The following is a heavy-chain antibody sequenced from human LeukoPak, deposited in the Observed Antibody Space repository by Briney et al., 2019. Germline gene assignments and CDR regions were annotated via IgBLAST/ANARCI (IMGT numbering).Heavy chain of an antibody. Sequence: GGSLRLSCAASGFTFSSYSMNWVRQAPGKGLEWVSSISSSSSYIYYADSVKGRFTISRDNAKNSLYLQMNSLRAEDTAVYYCARDRSIAVAGDYYYYGMDAWGQGTTVTVSS. CDR3: ARDRSIAVAGDYYYYGMDA. CDR2: ISSSSSYI. D-gene: IGHD6-19*01. CDR1: GFTFSSYS. V-gene: IGHV3-21*01. J-gene: IGHJ6*02.